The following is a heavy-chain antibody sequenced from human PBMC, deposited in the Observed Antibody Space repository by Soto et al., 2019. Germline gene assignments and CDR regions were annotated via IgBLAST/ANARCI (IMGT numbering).Heavy chain of an antibody. J-gene: IGHJ5*02. V-gene: IGHV1-69*13. CDR3: ARLGYCSSTSCYTWFDP. Sequence: GASVKVSCKASGGTFSSYAISWVRQAPGQGLEWMGGIIPIFGTANYAQKFQGRVTITADESKSTAYMELSSLRSEDTAVYYCARLGYCSSTSCYTWFDPWGQGTLVTVSS. CDR2: IIPIFGTA. CDR1: GGTFSSYA. D-gene: IGHD2-2*02.